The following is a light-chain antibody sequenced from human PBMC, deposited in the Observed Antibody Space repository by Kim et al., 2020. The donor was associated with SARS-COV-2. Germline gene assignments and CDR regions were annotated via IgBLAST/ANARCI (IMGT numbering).Light chain of an antibody. CDR3: QHYYTLPLT. CDR2: WAS. V-gene: IGKV4-1*01. J-gene: IGKJ4*01. Sequence: DIVMTQSPDSLAVSLGERATINCKSSQSVLYSSNNKNYLAWYQQKPGQPPKLLIYWASTRESGVPDRFSGSGSGTDFTLTITSVQAEDVAAYYCQHYYTLPLTFGGGTKVEIK. CDR1: QSVLYSSNNKNY.